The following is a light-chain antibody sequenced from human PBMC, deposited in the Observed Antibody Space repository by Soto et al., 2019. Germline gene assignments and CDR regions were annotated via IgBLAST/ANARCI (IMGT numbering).Light chain of an antibody. CDR3: ASYTSARIRV. CDR2: DVS. Sequence: QSALTQPASVSAXPXXXXTXSCTXTXXDIGAYNSVSWYQQHPGKAPQLMIYDVSYRPSGISSRFSGSKSGNTASLTISGLQADDDADYYCASYTSARIRVFGGGTKVTVL. J-gene: IGLJ2*01. V-gene: IGLV2-14*03. CDR1: XXDIGAYNS.